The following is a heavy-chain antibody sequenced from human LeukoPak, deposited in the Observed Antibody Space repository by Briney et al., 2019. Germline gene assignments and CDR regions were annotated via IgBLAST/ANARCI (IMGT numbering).Heavy chain of an antibody. J-gene: IGHJ5*02. CDR1: GYTFTDYY. D-gene: IGHD3-9*01. V-gene: IGHV1-2*02. CDR3: ARRYHDILTGYRTENWFAP. Sequence: ASVKVSCKASGYTFTDYYMHWVRQTPGQGLEWMGWIIPNSGGTEYAQKFQGRVTMTRDTSTSTFYMELTRLTSDDTAVYYCARRYHDILTGYRTENWFAPWGQGPLLTVSA. CDR2: IIPNSGGT.